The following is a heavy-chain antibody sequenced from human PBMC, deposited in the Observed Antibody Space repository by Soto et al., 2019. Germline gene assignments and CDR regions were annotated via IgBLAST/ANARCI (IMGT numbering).Heavy chain of an antibody. CDR2: MNPNSGNT. Sequence: QVQLVQSGAEVKKPGASVKVSCKASGYTFTSYDINWVRQDTGQGLEWMGWMNPNSGNTGYAQKYQGRVTMTRNTSISTAYMELSSLRSEDTAVYYCARGDVITGTNYGMDVWGQGTTVTVSS. D-gene: IGHD1-20*01. J-gene: IGHJ6*02. CDR1: GYTFTSYD. CDR3: ARGDVITGTNYGMDV. V-gene: IGHV1-8*01.